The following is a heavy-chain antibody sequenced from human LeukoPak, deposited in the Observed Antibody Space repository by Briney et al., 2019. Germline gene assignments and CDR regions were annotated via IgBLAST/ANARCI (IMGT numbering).Heavy chain of an antibody. D-gene: IGHD5-18*01. Sequence: SETLSLTCAVYGGSFSGYYWSWIRQPPGKGLEWIGEINHSGSINYSPSLKSRVTISVDTSKNQFSLKLSSVTAADTAVYHCVFGRGYSYGYGNYWGQGTLVTVSS. J-gene: IGHJ4*02. CDR3: VFGRGYSYGYGNY. CDR2: INHSGSI. CDR1: GGSFSGYY. V-gene: IGHV4-34*01.